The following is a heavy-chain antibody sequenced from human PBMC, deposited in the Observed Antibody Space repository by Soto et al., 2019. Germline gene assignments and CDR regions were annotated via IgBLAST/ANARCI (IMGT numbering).Heavy chain of an antibody. Sequence: QVQLQESGPGLVKPSGTLSLTCAVSGASIRSNNRWSWVRQPPGKGLGWIGEIFHSGSTNYNPSLKTLFTLPXXMSKNHFSLTLSSVTAADTAVYYCARVYSGSYSDSWGRGTLVTVSS. V-gene: IGHV4-4*02. CDR1: GASIRSNNR. CDR2: IFHSGST. D-gene: IGHD1-26*01. J-gene: IGHJ4*02. CDR3: ARVYSGSYSDS.